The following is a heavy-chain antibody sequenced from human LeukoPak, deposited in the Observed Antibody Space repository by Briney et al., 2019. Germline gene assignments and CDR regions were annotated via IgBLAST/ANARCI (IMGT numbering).Heavy chain of an antibody. J-gene: IGHJ4*02. Sequence: PSETLSLTCSVSGGSISSYYWTWIRQPPGKGLEWIGHIYYSGSTNYNPSLKSRVTISVDTSKKQFFLKLSSVTAADTAVYYCARVYGSSWLYYFDYWGQGTLVTVSS. CDR2: IYYSGST. CDR3: ARVYGSSWLYYFDY. D-gene: IGHD6-13*01. CDR1: GGSISSYY. V-gene: IGHV4-59*01.